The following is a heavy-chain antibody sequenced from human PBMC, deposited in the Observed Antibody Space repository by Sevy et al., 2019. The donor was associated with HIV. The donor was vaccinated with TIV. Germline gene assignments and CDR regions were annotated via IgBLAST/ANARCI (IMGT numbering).Heavy chain of an antibody. Sequence: SETLSLTCTVSGGSISSGAYSWNWIRQPPGKGLEWIGYIFHTGSTYYNPSLKSRVTVSVDRSKNQFSLKMTSVTAADTAVYYCVRDGGTVTTPGYFDYWGQGTLVTVPS. V-gene: IGHV4-30-2*01. J-gene: IGHJ4*02. CDR3: VRDGGTVTTPGYFDY. CDR2: IFHTGST. CDR1: GGSISSGAYS. D-gene: IGHD4-17*01.